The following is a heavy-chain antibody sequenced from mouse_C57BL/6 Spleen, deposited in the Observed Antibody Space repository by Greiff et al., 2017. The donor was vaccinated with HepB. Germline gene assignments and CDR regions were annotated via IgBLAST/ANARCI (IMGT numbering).Heavy chain of an antibody. CDR3: ARSHYYGSRDWYFDV. CDR2: IDPEDGET. Sequence: VQLQQSGAELVKPGASVKLSCTASGFNIKDYYMHWVKQRTEQGLEWIGRIDPEDGETKYAPKFQGKATITADTSSNTAYLKLSSLTSEGTAVYYGARSHYYGSRDWYFDVWGTGTTVTVSS. J-gene: IGHJ1*03. V-gene: IGHV14-2*01. CDR1: GFNIKDYY. D-gene: IGHD1-1*01.